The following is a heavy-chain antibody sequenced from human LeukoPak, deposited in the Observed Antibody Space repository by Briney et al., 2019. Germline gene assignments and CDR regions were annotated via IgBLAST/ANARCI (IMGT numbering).Heavy chain of an antibody. CDR3: ARQLANTAAFDV. J-gene: IGHJ3*01. V-gene: IGHV4-59*08. CDR1: GGSINAFY. D-gene: IGHD5-18*01. CDR2: VRDNGEN. Sequence: TPSETLSLTCSVSGGSINAFYWSWIWQPPGKGLEWIAYVRDNGENNYNPSLKSRVAISLDTANNQISLRLNFVTAADTAIYYCARQLANTAAFDVWGQGTMVTVSS.